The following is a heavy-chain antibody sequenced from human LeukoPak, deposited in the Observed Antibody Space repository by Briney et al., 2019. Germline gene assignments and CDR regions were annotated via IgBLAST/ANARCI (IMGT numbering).Heavy chain of an antibody. Sequence: ASVKVSCKASGYTFTSYYIHWVRQAPGQGLEWVVIINPSGGSTSYAQKFQGRVTMTRDTSTSTVYMELSSLRSEDTAVYYCARALYCTSTRCGGWFDPWGQGTLVTVSS. V-gene: IGHV1-46*01. CDR3: ARALYCTSTRCGGWFDP. CDR1: GYTFTSYY. J-gene: IGHJ5*02. D-gene: IGHD2-2*01. CDR2: INPSGGST.